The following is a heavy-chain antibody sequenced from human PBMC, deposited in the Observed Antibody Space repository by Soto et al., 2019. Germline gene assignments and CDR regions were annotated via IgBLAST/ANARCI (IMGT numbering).Heavy chain of an antibody. V-gene: IGHV1-69*01. CDR3: ARDGGRHSGGIDY. CDR2: IIPIFGTA. D-gene: IGHD1-26*01. Sequence: QVQLVQSGAEVKKPGSSVKVSCKASGGTFGSYSINWVGQAPGQGLEWKGEIIPIFGTANYAQKFQGRVTITADESTSTAYMELSSLRSEDTAVYYCARDGGRHSGGIDYWGQGPLVTVSS. CDR1: GGTFGSYS. J-gene: IGHJ4*02.